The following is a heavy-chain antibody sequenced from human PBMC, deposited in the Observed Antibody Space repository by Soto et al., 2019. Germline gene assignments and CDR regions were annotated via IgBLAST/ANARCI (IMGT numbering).Heavy chain of an antibody. CDR1: YA. Sequence: YAPPSVRQAPGKGLEWVSGIANDVPTNKYGSSVKGRFTISRDNLKNSVYLDMKSLSIDETGAYFCALRSRTHEGHYSFYGMDVWGQGTTVTVSS. D-gene: IGHD2-21*01. V-gene: IGHV3-30-3*01. J-gene: IGHJ6*02. CDR2: IANDVPTN. CDR3: ALRSRTHEGHYSFYGMDV.